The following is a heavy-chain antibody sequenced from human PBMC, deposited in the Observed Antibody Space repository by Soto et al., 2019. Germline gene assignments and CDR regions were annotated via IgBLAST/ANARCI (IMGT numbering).Heavy chain of an antibody. D-gene: IGHD3-16*01. J-gene: IGHJ3*02. V-gene: IGHV4-39*01. Sequence: QLQLQESGPGLVKPSETLSLTCTVSGGSISSYIYYWGWIRQPPGKELEWIGSIYNSWSTYYNSSLKSRVPSSVDTTKNQFSLDLRSVTAADTAVYYCARKGEHRGSDTFDIWGQGTMVTVSS. CDR1: GGSISSYIYY. CDR2: IYNSWST. CDR3: ARKGEHRGSDTFDI.